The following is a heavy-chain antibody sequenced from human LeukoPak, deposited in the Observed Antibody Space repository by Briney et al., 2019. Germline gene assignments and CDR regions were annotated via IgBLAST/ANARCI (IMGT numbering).Heavy chain of an antibody. CDR3: ARGRWWLRGSYFDY. D-gene: IGHD5-12*01. CDR2: IIPIFGTA. Sequence: GASVKVSCKASGGTFSSYAISWVRQAPGQGLEWMGGIIPIFGTANYAQKFQGRVTITTDESTSTAYMELSSLRSEDTAVYYCARGRWWLRGSYFDYWGQGTLVTVSS. CDR1: GGTFSSYA. J-gene: IGHJ4*02. V-gene: IGHV1-69*05.